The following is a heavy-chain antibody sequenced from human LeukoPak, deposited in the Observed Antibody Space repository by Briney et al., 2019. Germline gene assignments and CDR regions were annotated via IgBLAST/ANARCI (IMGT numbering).Heavy chain of an antibody. J-gene: IGHJ4*02. V-gene: IGHV3-73*01. CDR1: GFTFSGSA. D-gene: IGHD3-22*01. CDR2: IRSKANSYAT. CDR3: TRLGDSSGYYYVEDY. Sequence: PGGSLRLSCAASGFTFSGSAMHWVRPASGKGLEWVGRIRSKANSYATAYAASVTVRLTISRDDSKNTAYLQMSSLKTEDTAVYYCTRLGDSSGYYYVEDYWGQGTLVTVSS.